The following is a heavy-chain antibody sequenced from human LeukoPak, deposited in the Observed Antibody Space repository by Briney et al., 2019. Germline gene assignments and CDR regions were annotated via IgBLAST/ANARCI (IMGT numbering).Heavy chain of an antibody. J-gene: IGHJ6*02. Sequence: SETLSLTCSVSGGSISSYYWSWIRQPPGKGLEWIGYIYYSGSTNYNPSPKSRVTISVDTSKNQFSLKLSSVTAADTAVYYCARDNWNYGSSMDVWGQGTTVTVSS. V-gene: IGHV4-59*01. D-gene: IGHD1-7*01. CDR2: IYYSGST. CDR1: GGSISSYY. CDR3: ARDNWNYGSSMDV.